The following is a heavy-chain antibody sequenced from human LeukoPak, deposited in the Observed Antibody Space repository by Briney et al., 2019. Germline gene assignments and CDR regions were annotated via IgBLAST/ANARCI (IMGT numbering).Heavy chain of an antibody. J-gene: IGHJ4*02. CDR1: GGSFSGYY. D-gene: IGHD3-22*01. V-gene: IGHV4-34*01. CDR3: ARSTGQYYYDSSGYGYYGY. CDR2: INHSGST. Sequence: PSETLSLTCAVYGGSFSGYYWSWIRQPPGKGLEWIGEINHSGSTNYNPSLKSRVTISVDTSKNQFSLKLSSVTAADTAVYYCARSTGQYYYDSSGYGYYGYWGQGTLVTVSS.